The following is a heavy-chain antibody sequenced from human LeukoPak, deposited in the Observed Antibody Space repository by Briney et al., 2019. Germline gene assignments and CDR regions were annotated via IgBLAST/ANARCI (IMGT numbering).Heavy chain of an antibody. CDR2: ISGGGGST. CDR3: AESGVSGFDY. Sequence: GGSLRLSCAASGFTFSSYAVSWVRQAPGKGLEWVSAISGGGGSTYYADSVKGRFTISRDNSKNTLYLQMSSLRAEDTAVYYCAESGVSGFDYWGQGTLVTVSS. V-gene: IGHV3-23*01. D-gene: IGHD3-10*01. CDR1: GFTFSSYA. J-gene: IGHJ4*02.